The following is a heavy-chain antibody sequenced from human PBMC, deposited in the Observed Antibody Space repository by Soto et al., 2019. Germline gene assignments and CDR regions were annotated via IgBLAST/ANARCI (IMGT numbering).Heavy chain of an antibody. CDR1: GFTFSSYG. D-gene: IGHD3-3*01. CDR2: ISYDGSNK. J-gene: IGHJ6*02. V-gene: IGHV3-30*18. CDR3: AKDSEPYTDFWSGYPEYYGMDV. Sequence: GGSLRLSCAASGFTFSSYGMHWVRQAPGKGLEWVAFISYDGSNKYYADSVKGRFTISRDNSKNTLYLQMNSLRAEDTAVYYCAKDSEPYTDFWSGYPEYYGMDVWGQGTTVTVSS.